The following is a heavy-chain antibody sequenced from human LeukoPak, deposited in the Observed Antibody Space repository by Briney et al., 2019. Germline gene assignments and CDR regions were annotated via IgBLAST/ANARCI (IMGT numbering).Heavy chain of an antibody. Sequence: SETLSLTCTVSGGSISSYYWSWIRQPPGKGLEWIGYIYYSGSTNYNPSLKSRVTISVDTSKNQFSLKLSSVTAADTAVYYCARLTFGGSYYDYWGQGTLVTVSS. CDR2: IYYSGST. J-gene: IGHJ4*02. CDR1: GGSISSYY. V-gene: IGHV4-59*01. D-gene: IGHD1-26*01. CDR3: ARLTFGGSYYDY.